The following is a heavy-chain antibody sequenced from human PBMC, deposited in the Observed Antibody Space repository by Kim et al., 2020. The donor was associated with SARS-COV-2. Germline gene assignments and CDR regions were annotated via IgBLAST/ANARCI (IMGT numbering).Heavy chain of an antibody. Sequence: GGSLRLSCAASGFTFSSYAMHWVRQAPGKGLEWVAFISYDGSNEYYADSVKGRFAISRDNSQNTLYLQMNSLRAEDTAVYYCTNGGNFDYWGQGILVTVS. CDR1: GFTFSSYA. CDR2: ISYDGSNE. CDR3: TNGGNFDY. V-gene: IGHV3-30*09. J-gene: IGHJ4*02. D-gene: IGHD3-16*01.